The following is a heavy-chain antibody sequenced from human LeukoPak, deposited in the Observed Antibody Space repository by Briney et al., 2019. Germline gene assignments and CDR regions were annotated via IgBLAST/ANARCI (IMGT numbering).Heavy chain of an antibody. CDR1: GFTFSSYG. CDR2: ISGSGGST. Sequence: GGTLRLSCAASGFTFSSYGMSWVRQAPGKGLGWVSAISGSGGSTYYADSVKGRFTISRDNSKNTLYLQINSLRAEDTAVYYCAKSYYYDSRGSYYRGNYFSYWGQGTLVTVSS. J-gene: IGHJ4*02. CDR3: AKSYYYDSRGSYYRGNYFSY. D-gene: IGHD3-22*01. V-gene: IGHV3-23*01.